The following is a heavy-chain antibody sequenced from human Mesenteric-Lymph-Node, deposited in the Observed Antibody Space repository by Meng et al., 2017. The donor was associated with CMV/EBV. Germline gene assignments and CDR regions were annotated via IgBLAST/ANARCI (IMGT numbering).Heavy chain of an antibody. D-gene: IGHD2-15*01. Sequence: GGSLRLSCAASGFTFSNYDMNWVRQAPGKGLEWVSLISSSGSSTYYADSVKGRFTISRDNARNSLYLQMSSLRAEDTAVYYCARAPAAATYNWFDPWGQGTLVTVSS. J-gene: IGHJ5*02. CDR1: GFTFSNYD. V-gene: IGHV3-48*03. CDR2: ISSSGSST. CDR3: ARAPAAATYNWFDP.